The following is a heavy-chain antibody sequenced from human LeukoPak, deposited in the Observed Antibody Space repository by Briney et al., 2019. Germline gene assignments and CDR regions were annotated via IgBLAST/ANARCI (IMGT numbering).Heavy chain of an antibody. CDR3: AGGSSWYRGIDY. Sequence: GGSLRLSCAASGFTFSSYAMYWVRQAPGKGLEYVSAISTNGGSTYCANSVKGRFTISRDNSKNTLYLQMGNLRAEDMAVYYCAGGSSWYRGIDYWGQGTLVTVSS. J-gene: IGHJ4*02. D-gene: IGHD6-13*01. CDR2: ISTNGGST. V-gene: IGHV3-64*01. CDR1: GFTFSSYA.